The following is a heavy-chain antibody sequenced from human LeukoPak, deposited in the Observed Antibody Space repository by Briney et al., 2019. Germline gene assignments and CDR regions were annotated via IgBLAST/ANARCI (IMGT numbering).Heavy chain of an antibody. CDR2: INYSGST. D-gene: IGHD1-26*01. CDR3: ARQGGSYYSWIPYYFDY. Sequence: SGPGLFHPSEPLSLTCTVSGGSLSRYYWSWIRQPPGKALEWIGYINYSGSTNYNPSLKSRVTISVDPSKNQFSLKLSSVTAADTAVYYCARQGGSYYSWIPYYFDYWGQGTLVTVSS. J-gene: IGHJ4*02. CDR1: GGSLSRYY. V-gene: IGHV4-59*01.